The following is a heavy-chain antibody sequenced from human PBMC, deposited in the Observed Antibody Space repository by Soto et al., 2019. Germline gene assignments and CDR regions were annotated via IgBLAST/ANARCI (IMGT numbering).Heavy chain of an antibody. Sequence: ASVKVSCKASGYTFTHYGLTWVRQAPGQGLDWVGWISTYNGNTNYAQNLQGRVTMTTDTSTSTAYMELRSLRSDDTAVYYCAKYSSSWYPYFDYWGQGTLVTVSS. CDR1: GYTFTHYG. D-gene: IGHD6-13*01. CDR3: AKYSSSWYPYFDY. J-gene: IGHJ4*02. CDR2: ISTYNGNT. V-gene: IGHV1-18*01.